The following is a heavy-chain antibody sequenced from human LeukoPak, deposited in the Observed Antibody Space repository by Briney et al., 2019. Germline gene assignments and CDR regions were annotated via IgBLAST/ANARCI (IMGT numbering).Heavy chain of an antibody. CDR1: GGSFSGYY. V-gene: IGHV4-59*08. J-gene: IGHJ4*02. D-gene: IGHD3-22*01. CDR3: ARHADYYYDSSGYYPLDW. Sequence: PSETLSLTCAVYGGSFSGYYWSWIRQPPGKGLEWIGYIYYSGSTSYNPSPKSRVTISVDTSKNQFSLKLTSVTAADTSVYYCARHADYYYDSSGYYPLDWWGQGTLVTVSS. CDR2: IYYSGST.